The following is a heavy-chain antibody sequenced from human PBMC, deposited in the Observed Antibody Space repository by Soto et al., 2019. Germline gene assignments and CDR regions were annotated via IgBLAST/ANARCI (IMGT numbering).Heavy chain of an antibody. D-gene: IGHD2-2*01. CDR1: GYTFTGYY. V-gene: IGHV1-46*01. Sequence: ASVKVSCKASGYTFTGYYMHWVRQAPGQGLEWMGIINPSGGSTSYAQKFQGRVTMTRDTSTSTVHMELSSLRSEDTAVYYCARDKRPAAFNYYYYGMDVWGQGTTVTVSS. CDR3: ARDKRPAAFNYYYYGMDV. J-gene: IGHJ6*02. CDR2: INPSGGST.